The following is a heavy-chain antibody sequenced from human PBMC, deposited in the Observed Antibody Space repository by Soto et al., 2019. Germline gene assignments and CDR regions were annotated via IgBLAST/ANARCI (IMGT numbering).Heavy chain of an antibody. CDR1: AASITSYS. J-gene: IGHJ6*02. Sequence: SETLSLTCTVSAASITSYSWSWVRQTPGKGLEWIGYISYSGGTNYNPSLNSRVTISTHTSNNQFSLRLNSVTAEDTAVYYCARAISIYGVVTYGLDVWGQGTTVTV. CDR2: ISYSGGT. V-gene: IGHV4-59*01. D-gene: IGHD3-3*01. CDR3: ARAISIYGVVTYGLDV.